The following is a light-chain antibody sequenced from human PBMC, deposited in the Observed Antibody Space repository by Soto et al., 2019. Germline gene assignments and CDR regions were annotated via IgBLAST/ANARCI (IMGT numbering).Light chain of an antibody. V-gene: IGLV1-40*01. CDR2: GNG. CDR1: SSNIGAGHD. Sequence: QSVLTQPPSVSGAPGQRVTISCTGSSSNIGAGHDVHWYQHLPGTAPKLLIYGNGNRPSGVPDRFSGSKSGTSASLAITGLQAEDEADYYCHSYDSSRSGSEVFGTGTKLTVL. J-gene: IGLJ1*01. CDR3: HSYDSSRSGSEV.